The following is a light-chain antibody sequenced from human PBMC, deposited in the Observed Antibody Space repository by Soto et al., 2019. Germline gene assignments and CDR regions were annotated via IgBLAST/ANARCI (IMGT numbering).Light chain of an antibody. CDR2: AAS. V-gene: IGKV1-27*01. CDR3: QKYNSAHL. J-gene: IGKJ1*01. CDR1: QGISNY. Sequence: DIQMTQSPSSLSASVGDRVTITCRASQGISNYLAWYQQKPGKVPKLLIYAASTLQSGVPSRFSGSGSGTDFTLTISSLQPEDVATYDCQKYNSAHLFGQGTKVEIK.